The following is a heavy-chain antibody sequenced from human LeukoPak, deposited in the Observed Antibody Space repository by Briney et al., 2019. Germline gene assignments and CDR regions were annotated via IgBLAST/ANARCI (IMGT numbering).Heavy chain of an antibody. J-gene: IGHJ4*02. CDR2: INPDGSDK. CDR1: GFTCSNYS. CDR3: GRDLSH. V-gene: IGHV3-7*01. Sequence: GGTLTLSCAASGFTCSNYSRIWLRHAPGNGLMGVININPDGSDKYHVDSVKGRFTISRDNAKNSLYLQMNSLRAEDTAVDYCGRDLSHWGQGTLVTVSS.